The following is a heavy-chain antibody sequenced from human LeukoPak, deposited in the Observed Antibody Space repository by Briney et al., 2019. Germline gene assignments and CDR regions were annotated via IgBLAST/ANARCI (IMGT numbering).Heavy chain of an antibody. V-gene: IGHV3-13*01. Sequence: GGSLRLSCAASGFSLSRYDMHWVRHPTGGGLEWVSTISPAGRTYYPDSVKGRFTISRENAKNSLFLQMNNLRAGDTAVYFCASEESRGVYGMDVWGQGTTVTVSS. CDR1: GFSLSRYD. J-gene: IGHJ6*02. CDR2: ISPAGRT. D-gene: IGHD3-10*01. CDR3: ASEESRGVYGMDV.